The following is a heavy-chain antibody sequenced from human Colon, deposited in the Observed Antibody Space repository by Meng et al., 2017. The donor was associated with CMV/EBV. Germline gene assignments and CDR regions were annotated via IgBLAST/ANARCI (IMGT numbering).Heavy chain of an antibody. CDR3: AKGSSSWSKSDS. D-gene: IGHD6-13*01. V-gene: IGHV1-18*01. J-gene: IGHJ4*02. Sequence: ASVKVSCKASDNSFVNSVVNWVRQAPGQGLVWMGWIVVDRGNTKYAPNVQDRVTLTTDPSATTAYLELKSLTSDDTAVYYCAKGSSSWSKSDSGGQGTLVTVSS. CDR2: IVVDRGNT. CDR1: DNSFVNSV.